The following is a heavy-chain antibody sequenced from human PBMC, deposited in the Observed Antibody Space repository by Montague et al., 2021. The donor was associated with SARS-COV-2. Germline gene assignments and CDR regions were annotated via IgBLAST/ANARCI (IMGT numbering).Heavy chain of an antibody. CDR2: IIHRGTS. CDR3: ARGRQLCNMIVVVMPGGEYSFDY. V-gene: IGHV4-34*01. CDR1: GGSFSDYY. J-gene: IGHJ4*02. Sequence: SETLSLTCAVYGGSFSDYYFCWSRRHPGEGLEWMGEIIHRGTSNYNPSLKSRVSISVDTSKNQFSLYLGSVTAADTAVYYCARGRQLCNMIVVVMPGGEYSFDYWGQGTLVTVSS. D-gene: IGHD3-22*01.